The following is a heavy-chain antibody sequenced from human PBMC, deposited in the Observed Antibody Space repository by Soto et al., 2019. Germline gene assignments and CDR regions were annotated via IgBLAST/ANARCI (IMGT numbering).Heavy chain of an antibody. CDR2: ISAYTGQT. Sequence: QVQLVQSGAEVKKPGASVKVSCKASGYTFSSYGISWVRQAPGQGLEWMGWISAYTGQTDYAQNLQGRVTMTTDTSTSTAYMELRSLRSDDTAVYDCARDPAGANRYFQHWGQGTLVTVFS. CDR1: GYTFSSYG. J-gene: IGHJ1*01. CDR3: ARDPAGANRYFQH. V-gene: IGHV1-18*01.